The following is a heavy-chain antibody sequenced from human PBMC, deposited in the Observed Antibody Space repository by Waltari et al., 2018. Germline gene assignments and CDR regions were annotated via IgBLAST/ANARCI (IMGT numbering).Heavy chain of an antibody. D-gene: IGHD2-15*01. CDR3: ARDSAGYCSGGSCRAYYFDY. V-gene: IGHV1-24*01. CDR2: FDPEDGET. J-gene: IGHJ4*02. CDR1: GYTLTELS. Sequence: QVQLVQSGAEVKKPGASVKVSCKVSGYTLTELSMHWVRPAPGTGLEWMGGFDPEDGETIYAQKFQGRVTMTEDTSTDTAYMELSSLRSEDTAVYYCARDSAGYCSGGSCRAYYFDYWGQGTLVTVSS.